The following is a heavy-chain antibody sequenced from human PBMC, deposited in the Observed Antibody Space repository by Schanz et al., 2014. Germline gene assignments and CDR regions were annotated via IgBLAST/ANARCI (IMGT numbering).Heavy chain of an antibody. CDR2: INTGVNT. J-gene: IGHJ4*02. CDR1: GFTFGDYA. CDR3: ARGLIAAAGGAFDY. Sequence: VHLLESGGGLVEPGGSLRLSCAASGFTFGDYAMTWVRQAPGKGLEWVSAINTGVNTYYADSVRGRFTMSRDNSKNTLYLQMNSLRAGDAAVYYCARGLIAAAGGAFDYWGQGTLVAVSA. V-gene: IGHV3-23*01. D-gene: IGHD6-13*01.